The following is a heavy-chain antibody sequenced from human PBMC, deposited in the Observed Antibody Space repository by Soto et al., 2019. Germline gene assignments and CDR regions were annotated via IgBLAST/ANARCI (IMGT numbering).Heavy chain of an antibody. CDR1: GYSFTSNW. CDR2: INPADSDI. J-gene: IGHJ4*02. D-gene: IGHD3-16*01. Sequence: LGESLKISCQGSGYSFTSNWIGWVRQMPGKDLEWMGIINPADSDIKYSPSFQGQVTISADKSIGTAYLQWSSLKASDTAMYYCARHQRDDASRKIDCWGQGTLVTVSS. CDR3: ARHQRDDASRKIDC. V-gene: IGHV5-51*01.